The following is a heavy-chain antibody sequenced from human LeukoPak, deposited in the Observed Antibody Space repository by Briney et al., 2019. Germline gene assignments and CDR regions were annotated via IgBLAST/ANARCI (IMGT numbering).Heavy chain of an antibody. CDR2: ISSNGGST. J-gene: IGHJ5*02. CDR1: GFTFSSYA. CDR3: ARETVEAVAGS. V-gene: IGHV3-64*04. D-gene: IGHD6-19*01. Sequence: GGSLRPSCAASGFTFSSYAMHWVRQAPGKGLEYVSAISSNGGSTYYADSVKGRFTISRDNSKNTLYLQMNSLRAEDTAVYYCARETVEAVAGSWGQGTLVTVSS.